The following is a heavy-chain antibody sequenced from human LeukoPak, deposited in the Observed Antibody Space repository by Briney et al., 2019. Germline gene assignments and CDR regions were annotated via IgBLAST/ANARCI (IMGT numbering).Heavy chain of an antibody. CDR2: FDPEDGET. Sequence: ASVKVSCKVSGCTLTELSMHWVRQAPGKGLEWMGGFDPEDGETIYAQKFQGRVTMTEDTSTDTAYMELSSLRSEDTAVYYCATDLNVDTAMVYYWGQGTLVTVSS. D-gene: IGHD5-18*01. CDR3: ATDLNVDTAMVYY. CDR1: GCTLTELS. J-gene: IGHJ4*02. V-gene: IGHV1-24*01.